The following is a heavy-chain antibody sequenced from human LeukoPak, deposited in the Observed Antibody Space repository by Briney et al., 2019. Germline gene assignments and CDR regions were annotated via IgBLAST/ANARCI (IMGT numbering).Heavy chain of an antibody. CDR3: AFWSTYYSGSGEYN. V-gene: IGHV4-59*12. CDR1: GGSTSRYY. D-gene: IGHD3-3*01. J-gene: IGHJ4*02. CDR2: IYYSGST. Sequence: KPSETLSLTCTVSGGSTSRYYWSWIRQPPGKRLEWLGYIYYSGSTTYNPSLKSRPTMSVDTSKNQISLKLISLTAADTAVYYCAFWSTYYSGSGEYNWGQGTLVTVSS.